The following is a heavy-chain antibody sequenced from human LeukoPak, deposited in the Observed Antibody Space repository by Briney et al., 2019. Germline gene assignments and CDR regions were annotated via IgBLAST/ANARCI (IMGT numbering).Heavy chain of an antibody. J-gene: IGHJ5*02. CDR3: AKDPKDNSAS. CDR2: ISSSGGTT. CDR1: GFTFSNYA. Sequence: GGSLSLSCAASGFTFSNYAMSWVRQAPGRGLEWVSTISSSGGTTYYADSVKGRFTISRDNSKNTLYLQMNNLRAEDTAVYYCAKDPKDNSASWGLGTLVTVSS. V-gene: IGHV3-23*01. D-gene: IGHD1-1*01.